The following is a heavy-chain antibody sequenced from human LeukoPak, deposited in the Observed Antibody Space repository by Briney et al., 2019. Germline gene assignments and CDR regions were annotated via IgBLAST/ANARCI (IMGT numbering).Heavy chain of an antibody. V-gene: IGHV3-23*01. J-gene: IGHJ4*02. Sequence: ETLSLTCTVSGGSIRSSYYYWGWVRQAPGKGLEWVSAISGSGDSTYYGDSVKGRFTISRDNSKNTLYLQMNSLRAEDTAVYYCAKTRPLDSSSWSHGDYWGQGTLVTVSS. CDR2: ISGSGDST. CDR3: AKTRPLDSSSWSHGDY. D-gene: IGHD6-13*01. CDR1: GGSIRSSYYY.